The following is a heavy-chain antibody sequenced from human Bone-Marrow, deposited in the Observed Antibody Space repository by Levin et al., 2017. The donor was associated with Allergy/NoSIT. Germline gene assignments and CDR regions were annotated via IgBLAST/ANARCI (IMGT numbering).Heavy chain of an antibody. J-gene: IGHJ4*02. D-gene: IGHD3-16*01. V-gene: IGHV3-7*01. Sequence: TGGSLRLSCVASGLTFSSSWMTWVRQAPGKGLEWVAKISLDGSEKYYVDSVKGRFTISRDNAKNSLYLQMHSLRVEDTAVYYCATRPYYFDHWGQGTLVTVSS. CDR2: ISLDGSEK. CDR3: ATRPYYFDH. CDR1: GLTFSSSW.